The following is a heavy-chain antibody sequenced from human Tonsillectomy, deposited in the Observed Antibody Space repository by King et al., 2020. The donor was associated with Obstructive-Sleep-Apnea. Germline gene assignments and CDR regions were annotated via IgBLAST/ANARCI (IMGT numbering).Heavy chain of an antibody. CDR2: IRDVESNK. V-gene: IGHV3-30*02. Sequence: VQLVESGGGVVQPGKPLRLSCATAGFTFNNNGMHWFRQAPVKGREWVAFIRDVESNKYYSDSGKGRFTISRDNSKNIVYLQMNSLRAEETAVYFCAKDQPTMDVWGQGTTVTVSS. J-gene: IGHJ6*02. CDR3: AKDQPTMDV. CDR1: GFTFNNNG.